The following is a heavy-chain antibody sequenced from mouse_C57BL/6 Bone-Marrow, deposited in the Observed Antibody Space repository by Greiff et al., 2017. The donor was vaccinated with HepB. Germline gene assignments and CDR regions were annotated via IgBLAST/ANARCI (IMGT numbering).Heavy chain of an antibody. Sequence: VQLQQSGAELVKPGASVKISCTASGYAFSSYWMNWVKQRPGKGLEWIGQIYPGDGDTNYNGKFKGKATLTADKSASTAYMQLSSLTSEDSAVYFCARGAQATSWFAYWGQGTLVTVSA. CDR2: IYPGDGDT. CDR1: GYAFSSYW. CDR3: ARGAQATSWFAY. D-gene: IGHD3-2*02. V-gene: IGHV1-80*01. J-gene: IGHJ3*01.